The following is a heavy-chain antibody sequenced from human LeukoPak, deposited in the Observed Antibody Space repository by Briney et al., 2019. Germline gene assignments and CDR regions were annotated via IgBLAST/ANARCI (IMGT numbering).Heavy chain of an antibody. CDR1: GFTFSSYG. V-gene: IGHV3-30*18. CDR2: ISYDGSNK. J-gene: IGHJ4*02. Sequence: PGRSLRLSCAASGFTFSSYGMHWVRQAPGKGLEWVAVISYDGSNKYYADSVKGRFTISRDNSKNTLYLQMNSLRAEDTAVYYCAKDLADGGDYGVWGQGTLVTVSS. CDR3: AKDLADGGDYGV. D-gene: IGHD4-17*01.